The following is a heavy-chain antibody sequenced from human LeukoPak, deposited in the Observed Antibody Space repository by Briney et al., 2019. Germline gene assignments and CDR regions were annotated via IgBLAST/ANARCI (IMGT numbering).Heavy chain of an antibody. CDR1: GFTFSSYS. J-gene: IGHJ4*02. D-gene: IGHD6-19*01. V-gene: IGHV3-21*01. CDR3: AKEGTSSGWYGGIDY. CDR2: ISSSSSYI. Sequence: GGSLRLSCAASGFTFSSYSMNWVRQAPGKGLEWVSSISSSSSYIYYADSVKGRFTISRDNAKNSLYLQMNSLRAEDTAVYYCAKEGTSSGWYGGIDYWGQGTLVTVSS.